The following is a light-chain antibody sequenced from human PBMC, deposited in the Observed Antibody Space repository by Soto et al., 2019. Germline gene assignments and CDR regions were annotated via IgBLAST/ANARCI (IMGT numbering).Light chain of an antibody. CDR1: QSVSSSY. CDR3: QQYGSSPPIT. CDR2: GAS. V-gene: IGKV3-20*01. Sequence: EIVLTQSPRTLSLSPGDRVTLSCRAGQSVSSSYLTWYQQKPGQAPRLLIYGASSRATGIPDRFSGSGSGTDFTLTISRLEPEDFAVYYCQQYGSSPPITFGQGTRLEIK. J-gene: IGKJ5*01.